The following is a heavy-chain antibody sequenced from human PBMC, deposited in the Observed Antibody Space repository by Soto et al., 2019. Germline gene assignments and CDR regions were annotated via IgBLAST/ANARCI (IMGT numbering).Heavy chain of an antibody. D-gene: IGHD3-10*01. CDR1: GFTFRSYW. Sequence: VQLVESGGGVVQPGRSLRLSCAASGFTFRSYWMHWVRQTPGKGLVWVSRINSDGSSTRYADSVKGRFTISRDNAKNTLYLQMNSLRAEDTAVYYCANGGYYGSGSFDYWGQGTLVTVSS. J-gene: IGHJ4*02. CDR3: ANGGYYGSGSFDY. CDR2: INSDGSST. V-gene: IGHV3-74*02.